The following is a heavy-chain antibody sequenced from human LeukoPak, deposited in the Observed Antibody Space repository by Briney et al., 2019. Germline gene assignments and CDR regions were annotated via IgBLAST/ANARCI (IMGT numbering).Heavy chain of an antibody. J-gene: IGHJ4*02. CDR3: ARRYCTGGTCYGFALDY. D-gene: IGHD2-8*02. CDR2: ISSSSSYI. Sequence: PGGSLRLSCAASGFTFSSYSMNWVRQAPGKGLEWVSSISSSSSYIYYADSVKGRFTISRDNAKNSLYLQMNSLRAEDTAVYYCARRYCTGGTCYGFALDYWGQGTLVTVSS. V-gene: IGHV3-21*01. CDR1: GFTFSSYS.